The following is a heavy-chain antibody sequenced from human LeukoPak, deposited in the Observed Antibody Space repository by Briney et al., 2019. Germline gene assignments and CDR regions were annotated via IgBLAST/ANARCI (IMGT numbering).Heavy chain of an antibody. V-gene: IGHV4-34*01. Sequence: SETLSLTCAVYGGSFSGYYWSWIRQPPGKGLEWIGEINHSGSTNYNPSLKSRVTISVDTSKNQFSLKPSSVTAADTAVYYCARGCIAAAGTGPDYFDYWGQGTLVTVSS. CDR2: INHSGST. CDR3: ARGCIAAAGTGPDYFDY. CDR1: GGSFSGYY. D-gene: IGHD6-13*01. J-gene: IGHJ4*02.